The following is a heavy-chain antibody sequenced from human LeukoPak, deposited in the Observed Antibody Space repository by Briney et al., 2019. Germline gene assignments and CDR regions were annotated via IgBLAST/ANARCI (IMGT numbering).Heavy chain of an antibody. J-gene: IGHJ5*02. D-gene: IGHD2-8*02. CDR1: GFTFDDYA. CDR3: AKGASRDGGVSGA. Sequence: PGGSLRLSCAASGFTFDDYAMHWARQAPGKGLESVSGINWNSGSIGYADSVKGRFTISRDNAKNSLYLQMNSLRSEDTALYYCAKGASRDGGVSGAWGQGTLVTVSS. CDR2: INWNSGSI. V-gene: IGHV3-9*01.